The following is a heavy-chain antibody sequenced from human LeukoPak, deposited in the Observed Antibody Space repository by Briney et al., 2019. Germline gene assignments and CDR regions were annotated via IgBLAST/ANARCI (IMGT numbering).Heavy chain of an antibody. Sequence: SETLSLTRTVSGGSISSYYWSWIRQPPGKGLEWIGYIYYSGSTNYNPSLKSRVTISVDTSKNQFSLKLSSVTAADTAVYYCARFKKDYDFWSGYYRGSDRYYYYGMDVWGQGTTVTVSS. CDR2: IYYSGST. CDR3: ARFKKDYDFWSGYYRGSDRYYYYGMDV. D-gene: IGHD3-3*01. J-gene: IGHJ6*02. V-gene: IGHV4-59*01. CDR1: GGSISSYY.